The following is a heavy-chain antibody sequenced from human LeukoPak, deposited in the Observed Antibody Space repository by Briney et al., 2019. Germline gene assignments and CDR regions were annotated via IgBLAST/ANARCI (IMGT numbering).Heavy chain of an antibody. CDR1: GGSISTSNYY. V-gene: IGHV4-61*01. CDR2: MFYSGST. J-gene: IGHJ4*02. CDR3: ASVRCSATSCYEFYFDY. D-gene: IGHD2-2*01. Sequence: SETLSLTCTVSGGSISTSNYYWSWIRQPPGKGLEWIGYMFYSGSTSYNPSLKSRVTISVDTSKNQFSLKLSSVTAADTAVYYCASVRCSATSCYEFYFDYWGQGTLVTVSS.